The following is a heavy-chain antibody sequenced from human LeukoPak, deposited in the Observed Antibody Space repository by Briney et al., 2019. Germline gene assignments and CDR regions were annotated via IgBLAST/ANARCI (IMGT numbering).Heavy chain of an antibody. D-gene: IGHD6-6*01. CDR2: ISSSGSYI. CDR3: ARVDYSRSSDDAFDI. V-gene: IGHV3-21*01. J-gene: IGHJ3*02. Sequence: GGSLRLSCAASGFTFSSYEMNWVRQAPGKGLEWVSSISSSGSYIYYADSVKGRFTISRDNAKNSLYLQMNSLKAEDTAVYYCARVDYSRSSDDAFDIWGQGTMVTVSS. CDR1: GFTFSSYE.